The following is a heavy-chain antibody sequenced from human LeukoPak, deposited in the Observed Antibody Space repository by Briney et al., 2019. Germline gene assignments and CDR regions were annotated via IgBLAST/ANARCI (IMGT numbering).Heavy chain of an antibody. V-gene: IGHV3-30-3*01. CDR3: ARDQKFGSSWTIDY. CDR2: ISYDGSNK. CDR1: GFTFSSYA. D-gene: IGHD6-13*01. J-gene: IGHJ4*02. Sequence: PGGSLRLSCAASGFTFSSYAMHWVRQAPGKGQEWVAVISYDGSNKYYADSVKGRFTVSRDNSKNTLYLQMNSLRAEDTAVYYCARDQKFGSSWTIDYWGQGTLVTVSS.